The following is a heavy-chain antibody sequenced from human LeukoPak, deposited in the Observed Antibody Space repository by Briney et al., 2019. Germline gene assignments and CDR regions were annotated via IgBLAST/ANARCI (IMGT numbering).Heavy chain of an antibody. Sequence: GGSLRLSCAASGFTLSSHPMNWVRQAPGKGLEWVSYIGNDGRMMYYADSVKGRFTISRDSAKNSLYLQMNSLGADDTAVYYCARDASHFDSSGYFHNYYYGTNVWGQGTTVTLSS. CDR3: ARDASHFDSSGYFHNYYYGTNV. J-gene: IGHJ6*02. CDR1: GFTLSSHP. V-gene: IGHV3-48*03. CDR2: IGNDGRMM. D-gene: IGHD3-22*01.